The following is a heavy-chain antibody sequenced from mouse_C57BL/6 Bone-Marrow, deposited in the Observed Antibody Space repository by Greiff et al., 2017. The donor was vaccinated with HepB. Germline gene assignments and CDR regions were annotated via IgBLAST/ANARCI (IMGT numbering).Heavy chain of an antibody. CDR2: IDPENGDT. J-gene: IGHJ4*01. V-gene: IGHV14-4*01. CDR3: TTPLSPYAMDY. CDR1: GFNIKDDY. Sequence: VQLQQSGAELVRPGASVKLSCTASGFNIKDDYMHWVKQRPEQGLEWIGWIDPENGDTEYASKFQGKATITADTSSNTAYLQLSSLTSEDTAVYYCTTPLSPYAMDYWGQGTSVTVSS. D-gene: IGHD1-1*02.